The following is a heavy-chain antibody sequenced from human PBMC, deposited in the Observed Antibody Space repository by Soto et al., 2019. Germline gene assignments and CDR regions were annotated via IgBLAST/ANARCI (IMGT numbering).Heavy chain of an antibody. V-gene: IGHV1-3*01. CDR2: INAGNGNT. CDR1: GYTFTSYA. Sequence: GVSVKVSCKASGYTFTSYAMHWVRQAPGQRLEWMGWINAGNGNTKYSQKFQGRVTITRDTSASSAYMELSSLRSEDTAVYYCAKDLEMITMVRGAPRGFDPWGQGTLVTVSS. CDR3: AKDLEMITMVRGAPRGFDP. J-gene: IGHJ5*02. D-gene: IGHD3-10*01.